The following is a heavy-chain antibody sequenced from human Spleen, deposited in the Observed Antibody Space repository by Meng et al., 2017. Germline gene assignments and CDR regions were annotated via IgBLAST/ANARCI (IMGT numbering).Heavy chain of an antibody. J-gene: IGHJ4*02. Sequence: QVQLVESGGGVVQPGRSLRLSCAASGFTFSSYAMHWVRQAPDKGLEGVALISYDGSNKFYADSVKGRFTISRDNSRNTLYLQVNSLRAEDTAVYYCARGIQIWQYWGQGTLVTVSS. CDR2: ISYDGSNK. CDR3: ARGIQIWQY. CDR1: GFTFSSYA. V-gene: IGHV3-30-3*01. D-gene: IGHD5-18*01.